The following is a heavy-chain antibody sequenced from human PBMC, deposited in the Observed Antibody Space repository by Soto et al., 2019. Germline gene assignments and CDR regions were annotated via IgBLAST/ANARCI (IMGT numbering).Heavy chain of an antibody. CDR1: GYTFTSYG. CDR2: ISAYNGNT. V-gene: IGHV1-18*01. CDR3: ARVGLNYYDSSGYPKVDYYYYYGTDV. D-gene: IGHD3-22*01. J-gene: IGHJ6*02. Sequence: ASVKVSCKASGYTFTSYGISWVRQAPGQGLEWMGWISAYNGNTNYAQKLQGRVTMTTDTSTSTAYMELRSLRSDDTAVYYCARVGLNYYDSSGYPKVDYYYYYGTDVWGQGTTVTVSS.